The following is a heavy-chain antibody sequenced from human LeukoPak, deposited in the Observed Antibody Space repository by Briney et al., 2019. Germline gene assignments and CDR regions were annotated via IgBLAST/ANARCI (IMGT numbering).Heavy chain of an antibody. D-gene: IGHD3-22*01. V-gene: IGHV4-61*02. Sequence: ASETLSLTCTVSGGSISSGNYYWSWIRQPAGKGLEWIGRIHTSGSTNYNPSLKSRVTISVDTSKNQFSLKLSSVTAADTAVYYCARAPPLYYYDNPYFDYWGQGTLSPSPQ. CDR3: ARAPPLYYYDNPYFDY. CDR2: IHTSGST. CDR1: GGSISSGNYY. J-gene: IGHJ4*02.